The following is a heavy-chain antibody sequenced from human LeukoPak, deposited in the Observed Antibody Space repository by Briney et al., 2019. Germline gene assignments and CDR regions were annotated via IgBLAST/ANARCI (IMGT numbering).Heavy chain of an antibody. Sequence: SETLSLTCIVSGGSISSYYWSWVRQPPGKGLEWIGDIYYSGSTNYNPSLKSRVTISVDTSKNQFSLKLSSVTAADTAVYYCVRDRELTYWGQGTLVTVSS. J-gene: IGHJ4*02. CDR1: GGSISSYY. V-gene: IGHV4-59*01. D-gene: IGHD5-24*01. CDR3: VRDRELTY. CDR2: IYYSGST.